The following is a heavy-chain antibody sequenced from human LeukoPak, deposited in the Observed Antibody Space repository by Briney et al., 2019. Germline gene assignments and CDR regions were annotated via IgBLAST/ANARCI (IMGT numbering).Heavy chain of an antibody. CDR2: ISVNKNMR. D-gene: IGHD4-17*01. Sequence: GGSLRLSCAASGFMFSSYTMNWVRQAPGKGLEWVSYISVNKNMRYYADSVKGRFTISRDNVKSSLYLQMNSLRAEDTAVYYCARDRSRTTVTTAFDYWGQGTLVTVSS. CDR1: GFMFSSYT. V-gene: IGHV3-48*01. CDR3: ARDRSRTTVTTAFDY. J-gene: IGHJ4*02.